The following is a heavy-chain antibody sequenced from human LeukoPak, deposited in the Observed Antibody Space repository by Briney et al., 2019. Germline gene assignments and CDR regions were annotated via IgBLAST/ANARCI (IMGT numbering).Heavy chain of an antibody. V-gene: IGHV3-23*01. J-gene: IGHJ3*02. CDR1: GFTFSNYG. CDR3: AKASGYYYDSSGYYLGAFDI. D-gene: IGHD3-22*01. CDR2: ISGRSDST. Sequence: GGSLRLSCAASGFTFSNYGVNWVRQAPGKGLEWVSTISGRSDSTYYADSVKGRFTISRDNSKDTLYLQLNYLRAEDMAVYYCAKASGYYYDSSGYYLGAFDIWGPGTMVTVSS.